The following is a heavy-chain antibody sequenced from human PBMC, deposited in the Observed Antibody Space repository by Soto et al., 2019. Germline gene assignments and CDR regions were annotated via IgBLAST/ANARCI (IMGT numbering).Heavy chain of an antibody. CDR3: VRRVSGNYDY. CDR1: GFTFSSYD. CDR2: ISSKGGTT. V-gene: IGHV3-64*01. D-gene: IGHD1-7*01. Sequence: EVQLAESGGGMVQPGGSLRLSCVASGFTFSSYDMHWVRQAPGKGLEYVSSISSKGGTTYYGNSVKGRFTISRDNSKNTLYLQLCSLRAEDMAVYYCVRRVSGNYDYWGQGTLVTGSS. J-gene: IGHJ4*02.